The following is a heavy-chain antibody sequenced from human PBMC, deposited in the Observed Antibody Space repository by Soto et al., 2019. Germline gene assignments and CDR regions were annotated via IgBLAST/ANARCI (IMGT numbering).Heavy chain of an antibody. Sequence: EVQLVQSGGDLVQPGGSLRLSCVASGFTFSTYWMTWVRQAPGMGLEWVAGIKEDASEEDYVDSVKGRFGISRDNTKNSLYLQLHRLRAEDTDVYYWASAMSSPFCNFDYWGQGSLVTVSS. CDR1: GFTFSTYW. CDR3: ASAMSSPFCNFDY. J-gene: IGHJ4*02. V-gene: IGHV3-7*01. D-gene: IGHD3-3*01. CDR2: IKEDASEE.